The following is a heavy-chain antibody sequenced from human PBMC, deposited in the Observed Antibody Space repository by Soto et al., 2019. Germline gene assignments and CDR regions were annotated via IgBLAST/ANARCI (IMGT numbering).Heavy chain of an antibody. D-gene: IGHD3-22*01. J-gene: IGHJ5*02. CDR3: ATVRLAGSGYYGWFDP. CDR2: FDPEDGET. Sequence: ASVKVSCKVSGYTLTELSMHWVRQAPGKGLEWMGGFDPEDGETIYAQKFQGRVTMTEDTSTDTAYMELSSLRSEDTAVYYCATVRLAGSGYYGWFDPWGQGTLVTVSS. V-gene: IGHV1-24*01. CDR1: GYTLTELS.